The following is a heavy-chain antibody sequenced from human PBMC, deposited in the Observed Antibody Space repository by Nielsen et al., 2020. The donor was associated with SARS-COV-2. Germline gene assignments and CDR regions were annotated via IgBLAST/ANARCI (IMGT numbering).Heavy chain of an antibody. CDR2: IDPSDSYT. CDR1: GYTFTTYW. D-gene: IGHD6-19*01. Sequence: GGSLRLSCKASGYTFTTYWIGWVRQMPGKGLEWMGRIDPSDSYTNYSPSFQGHVTISADKSISTAYLQWSSLKASDTAMYYCARDAPKYSSGWYWFDPWGQGTLVTVSS. J-gene: IGHJ5*02. V-gene: IGHV5-10-1*01. CDR3: ARDAPKYSSGWYWFDP.